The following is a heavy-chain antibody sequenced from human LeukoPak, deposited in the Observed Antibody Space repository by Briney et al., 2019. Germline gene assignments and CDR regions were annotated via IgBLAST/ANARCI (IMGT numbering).Heavy chain of an antibody. CDR3: ARDQTKSEWSAVV. D-gene: IGHD2-2*01. J-gene: IGHJ6*02. Sequence: GASVKVSCKASGGTFSSYAISWVRQAPGQGLEWMGGIIPIFGTANYAQKFQGRVTITADESTSTAYMELSSLRSEDTAVHYCARDQTKSEWSAVVWGQGTTVTVSS. CDR2: IIPIFGTA. V-gene: IGHV1-69*13. CDR1: GGTFSSYA.